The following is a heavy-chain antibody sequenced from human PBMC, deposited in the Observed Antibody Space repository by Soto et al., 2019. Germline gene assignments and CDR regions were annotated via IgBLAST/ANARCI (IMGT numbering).Heavy chain of an antibody. V-gene: IGHV4-31*03. CDR3: AMESGGHREGYRRYDP. J-gene: IGHJ5*02. D-gene: IGHD1-26*01. CDR1: GGSISSGGYY. CDR2: IYYSGST. Sequence: SETLSLTCTVSGGSISSGGYYWSWIRQHPGKGLEWIGYIYYSGSTYYNPSLKSRVTISVDTSKNQFSLKLSSVTAADTAVYYCAMESGGHREGYRRYDPWGQGTRGAVAS.